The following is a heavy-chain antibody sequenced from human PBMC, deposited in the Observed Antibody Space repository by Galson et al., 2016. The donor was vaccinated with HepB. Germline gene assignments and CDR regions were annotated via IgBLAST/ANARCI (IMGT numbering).Heavy chain of an antibody. D-gene: IGHD1/OR15-1a*01. V-gene: IGHV1-46*01. Sequence: SVKVSCKASGYTFTRYYMRWVRQAPGQGLEWMGIINPSGGSTSYAQKFQGRVTMTRDTSTNTVYMELSSLRSEDTAVYYCARVGPTGSIDYWGPGTLVTVSS. J-gene: IGHJ4*02. CDR3: ARVGPTGSIDY. CDR2: INPSGGST. CDR1: GYTFTRYY.